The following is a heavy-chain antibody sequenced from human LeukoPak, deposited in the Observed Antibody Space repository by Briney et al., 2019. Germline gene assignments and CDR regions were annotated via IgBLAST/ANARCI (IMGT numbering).Heavy chain of an antibody. CDR2: IIPIFDTA. D-gene: IGHD3-3*01. V-gene: IGHV1-69*05. CDR1: GGTFSSYA. J-gene: IGHJ6*03. CDR3: ARDTRADDQTITIFGVGGYYMDV. Sequence: SVKVSCKASGGTFSSYAISWVRQAPGQGLEWMGGIIPIFDTANYAQKFQGRVTITTDESTSTAYMELSSLRSEDTAVYYCARDTRADDQTITIFGVGGYYMDVWGKGTTVTVSS.